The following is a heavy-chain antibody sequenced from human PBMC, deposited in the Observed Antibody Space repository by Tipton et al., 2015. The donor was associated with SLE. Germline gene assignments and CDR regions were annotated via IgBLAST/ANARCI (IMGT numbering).Heavy chain of an antibody. CDR3: TRDSTYYYDSSGYYYYYYYYMDV. V-gene: IGHV3-23*01. CDR1: GFDFAKYA. D-gene: IGHD3-22*01. Sequence: SLRLSCAASGFDFAKYAMSWVRQAPGKGLEWVYSMSGSGVNIYHADSVKGRFTISRDNSQNTLFLRMNNLRVDDTAVYYCTRDSTYYYDSSGYYYYYYYYMDVWGKGTTVTVSS. J-gene: IGHJ6*03. CDR2: MSGSGVNI.